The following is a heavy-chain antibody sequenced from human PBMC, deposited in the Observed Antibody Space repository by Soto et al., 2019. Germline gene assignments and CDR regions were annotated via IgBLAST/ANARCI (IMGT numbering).Heavy chain of an antibody. V-gene: IGHV3-21*02. CDR3: ARPRRDSGSHYPYYFDY. CDR1: GFIFSTYS. CDR2: ISSSSNYI. D-gene: IGHD1-26*01. Sequence: EVELVESGGGLVKPGGSLRLSCAASGFIFSTYSMIWVRQAPGKGLEWVSSISSSSNYIYYADSLKGRFTISRDNAKNSLYLQMNSLRAEDTGMYYCARPRRDSGSHYPYYFDYWGQGTPVTVSS. J-gene: IGHJ4*02.